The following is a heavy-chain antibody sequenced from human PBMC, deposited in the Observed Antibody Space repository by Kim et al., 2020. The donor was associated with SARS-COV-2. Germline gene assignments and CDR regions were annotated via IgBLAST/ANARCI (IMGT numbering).Heavy chain of an antibody. CDR3: SSAAAPSGDY. Sequence: SETLSLTCAVYGGSFSGYYWSWIRMPPGKGLEWIWEINNSGSTNYNPSLTSRVTISVATSKTQFSLKLSPVSVADTAVSYCSSAAAPSGDYWGQGNLFTV. D-gene: IGHD6-13*01. J-gene: IGHJ4*02. V-gene: IGHV4-34*01. CDR1: GGSFSGYY. CDR2: INNSGST.